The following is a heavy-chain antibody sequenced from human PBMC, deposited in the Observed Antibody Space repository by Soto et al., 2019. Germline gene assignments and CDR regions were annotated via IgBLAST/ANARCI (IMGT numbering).Heavy chain of an antibody. CDR1: GDSVTSHY. Sequence: SETLSLTCSFSGDSVTSHYLTWIRQSPEKGLEWIGYMHYTGFSHYNPSLKSRLTISADKSISTAYLQWSSLKASDTAMYYCARLYSSGCFDYWGQGTLVTVSS. V-gene: IGHV4-59*02. J-gene: IGHJ4*02. CDR3: ARLYSSGCFDY. CDR2: MHYTGFS. D-gene: IGHD6-19*01.